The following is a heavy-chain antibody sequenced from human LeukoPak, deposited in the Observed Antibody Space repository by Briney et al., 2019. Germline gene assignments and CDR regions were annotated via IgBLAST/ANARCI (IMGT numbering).Heavy chain of an antibody. J-gene: IGHJ5*02. D-gene: IGHD3-10*01. CDR3: ARELGSLRTNWFDP. Sequence: PGGSLRLSCAASGFTFSSYAMHWVRQAPGKGLEWVAVISYDGSNKCYADSVKGRFTISRDNSKNTLYLQMNSLRAEDTAVYYCARELGSLRTNWFDPWGQGTLVTVSS. CDR1: GFTFSSYA. V-gene: IGHV3-30*04. CDR2: ISYDGSNK.